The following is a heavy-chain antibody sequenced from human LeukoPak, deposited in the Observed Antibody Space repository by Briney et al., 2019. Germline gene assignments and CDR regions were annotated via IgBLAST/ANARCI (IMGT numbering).Heavy chain of an antibody. CDR2: ISGRAGST. D-gene: IGHD6-19*01. J-gene: IGHJ4*02. Sequence: GGSLRLSCAASGFTFSSYEMNWVRQAPGKGLEWVSAISGRAGSTSYADSVKGRFTISRDNSKNTLYLQMNSLRAEDTAVYYCAKDGVAGKIMYYFDYWGQGTLVTASS. V-gene: IGHV3-23*01. CDR1: GFTFSSYE. CDR3: AKDGVAGKIMYYFDY.